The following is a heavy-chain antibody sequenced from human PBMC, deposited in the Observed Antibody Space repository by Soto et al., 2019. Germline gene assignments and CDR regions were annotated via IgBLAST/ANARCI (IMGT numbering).Heavy chain of an antibody. V-gene: IGHV3-30*18. D-gene: IGHD6-19*01. CDR2: ISYDGRNK. CDR1: GFTFSSYG. CDR3: AKGVYAVAGTGDWYFDL. Sequence: QVQLVESGGGVVQPGRSLRLSCAASGFTFSSYGMHWVRQAPGKGLEWVAVISYDGRNKYYADSVKGRFTIYRDNSKNTLYLQMNSLRAEDTAVYYCAKGVYAVAGTGDWYFDLWGRGTLVTVSS. J-gene: IGHJ2*01.